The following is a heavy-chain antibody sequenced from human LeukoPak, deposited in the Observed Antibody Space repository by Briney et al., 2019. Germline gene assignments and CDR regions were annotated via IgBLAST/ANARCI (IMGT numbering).Heavy chain of an antibody. J-gene: IGHJ5*02. CDR3: ARDRADDYGDYRGWFDP. V-gene: IGHV4-59*06. Sequence: SETLSLTCTVSGGSITSYHWSWIRQHPGKGLEWIGYIYYSGSTYYNPSLKSRVTISVDTSKNQFSLKLSSVTAADTAVYYCARDRADDYGDYRGWFDPWGQGTLVTVSS. CDR2: IYYSGST. CDR1: GGSITSYH. D-gene: IGHD4-17*01.